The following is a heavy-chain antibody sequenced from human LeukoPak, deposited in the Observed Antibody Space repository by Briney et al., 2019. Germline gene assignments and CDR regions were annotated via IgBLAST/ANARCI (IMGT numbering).Heavy chain of an antibody. CDR1: GGSISSYY. V-gene: IGHV4-59*01. Sequence: SETLSLTCTVSGGSISSYYWSWIRQPPGKGLEWIGYVFYSGSTKYNPSLKSRVAISVDTSKNQFSLKLSSVTAADTAVYYCASRNGNYPYYFDYWGQGTLVTVSS. CDR2: VFYSGST. J-gene: IGHJ4*02. CDR3: ASRNGNYPYYFDY. D-gene: IGHD1-7*01.